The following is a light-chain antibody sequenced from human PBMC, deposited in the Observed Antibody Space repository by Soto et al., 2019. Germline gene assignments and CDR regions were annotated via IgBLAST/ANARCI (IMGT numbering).Light chain of an antibody. V-gene: IGLV2-14*01. CDR1: SSDIGGYNY. J-gene: IGLJ2*01. Sequence: QSALTQPASVSGSPGQSITISCTGTSSDIGGYNYVSWYQQIPGRAPKLLIYEVSNRPSGVSNRFSGSKSVNTASLTISGLQAEDEADYYCSSYTSYSTLIFGGGTKLTVL. CDR2: EVS. CDR3: SSYTSYSTLI.